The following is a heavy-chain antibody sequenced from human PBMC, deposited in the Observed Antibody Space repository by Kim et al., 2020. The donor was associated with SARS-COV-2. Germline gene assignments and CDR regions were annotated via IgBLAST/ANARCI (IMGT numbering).Heavy chain of an antibody. CDR3: AKVTSGSSGWFEYFQH. V-gene: IGHV3-23*01. J-gene: IGHJ1*01. CDR1: GFTFNSYA. D-gene: IGHD6-19*01. CDR2: IRDSGGST. Sequence: GSLRLSCAASGFTFNSYAMSWVRQAPGKRLEWVSGIRDSGGSTKYADSVKGRFSISRDNSKNTLYLQMDSLRAEDTAVYYCAKVTSGSSGWFEYFQHWGQGTLVTVSS.